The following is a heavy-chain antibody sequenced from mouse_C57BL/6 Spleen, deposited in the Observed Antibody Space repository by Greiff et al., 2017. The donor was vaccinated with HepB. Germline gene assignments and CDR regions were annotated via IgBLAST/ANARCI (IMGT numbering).Heavy chain of an antibody. V-gene: IGHV1-82*01. CDR2: IYPGDGDT. Sequence: VKLMESGPELVKPGASVKISCKASGYAFSSSWMNWVKQRPGKGLEWIGRIYPGDGDTNYNGKFKGKATLTADKSSSTAYMQLSSLTSEDSAVYFCASDGYYERFAYWGQGTLVTVSA. J-gene: IGHJ3*01. CDR1: GYAFSSSW. CDR3: ASDGYYERFAY. D-gene: IGHD2-3*01.